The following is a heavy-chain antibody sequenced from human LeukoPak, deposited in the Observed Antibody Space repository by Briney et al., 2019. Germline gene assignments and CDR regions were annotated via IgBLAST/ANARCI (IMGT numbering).Heavy chain of an antibody. J-gene: IGHJ4*02. CDR2: IYYSGST. V-gene: IGHV4-59*01. D-gene: IGHD3-22*01. Sequence: PSETLSLTCTVSGGSISSYYWSWIRQPPGKGLEWIGYIYYSGSTNYNPSLKSRVTISVDTSKNQFSLKLSSVTAADTAVYYCARASPAGIVTMIVEGFDYWGQGTLVTVSS. CDR3: ARASPAGIVTMIVEGFDY. CDR1: GGSISSYY.